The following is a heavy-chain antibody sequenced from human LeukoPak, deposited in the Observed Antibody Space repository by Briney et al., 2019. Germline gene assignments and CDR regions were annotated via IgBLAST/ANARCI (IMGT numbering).Heavy chain of an antibody. CDR1: GFTFSSYA. CDR2: ISSNGGST. J-gene: IGHJ6*03. CDR3: ARDGGAAAAYYYYMDV. D-gene: IGHD6-13*01. Sequence: GGSLRLSCAASGFTFSSYAMHWVRQAPGKGLEYVSAISSNGGSTYYANSVKGRFTISRDNSKNTLYLQMGSLRAEDMAVYYCARDGGAAAAYYYYMDVWGKGTTVTVSS. V-gene: IGHV3-64*01.